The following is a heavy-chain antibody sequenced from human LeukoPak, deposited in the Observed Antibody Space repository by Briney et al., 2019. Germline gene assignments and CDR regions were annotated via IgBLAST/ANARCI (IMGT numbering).Heavy chain of an antibody. D-gene: IGHD2-2*01. CDR3: ARDQGGVIQLLFLSGYGMDV. CDR1: GFTFSSYA. CDR2: ISYDGSNK. V-gene: IGHV3-30*04. Sequence: GRSLRLSCAASGFTFSSYAMHWVRQAPGKGLEWVAVISYDGSNKYYADSVKGRFTISRDNSKNTLYLQMNSLRAEDTAVYYCARDQGGVIQLLFLSGYGMDVWGQGTTVTVSS. J-gene: IGHJ6*02.